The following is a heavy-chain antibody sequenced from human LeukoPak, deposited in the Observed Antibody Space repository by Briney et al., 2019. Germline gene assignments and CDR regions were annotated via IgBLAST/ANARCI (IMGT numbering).Heavy chain of an antibody. J-gene: IGHJ3*02. D-gene: IGHD3-10*01. CDR2: IYYSGST. V-gene: IGHV4-61*01. Sequence: SETLSLTCTVSGGSVSSGSYYWSWIRQPPGKGLEWIGYIYYSGSTNYNPSLKSRVTISVDTSKNQFSLKLSSVTAADTAVYYCARPGALYGSEMGAFDIWGQGTMVTVSS. CDR1: GGSVSSGSYY. CDR3: ARPGALYGSEMGAFDI.